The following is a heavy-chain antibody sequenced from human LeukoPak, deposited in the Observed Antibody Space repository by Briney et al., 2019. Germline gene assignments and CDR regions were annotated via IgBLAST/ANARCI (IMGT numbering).Heavy chain of an antibody. Sequence: GGSLRLSCAASGFTFSFYWISWVRQAPGKGLEWVANIKEDGSEKYYVDSVKGRFTISRDNAKNSLYLQMTSLRAEDTALYYCARDTHLSYAAGFDCWGQGTLVTVSS. CDR3: ARDTHLSYAAGFDC. CDR1: GFTFSFYW. CDR2: IKEDGSEK. D-gene: IGHD3-10*01. J-gene: IGHJ4*02. V-gene: IGHV3-7*01.